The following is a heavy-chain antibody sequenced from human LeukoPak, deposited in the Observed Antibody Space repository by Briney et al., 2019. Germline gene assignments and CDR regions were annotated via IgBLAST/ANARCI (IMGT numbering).Heavy chain of an antibody. D-gene: IGHD5-12*01. V-gene: IGHV1-18*01. CDR2: ISGQSGDT. CDR1: GYTFTSFF. Sequence: ASVKVSCKTSGYTFTSFFTSWVRQTPGQGLEWMGWISGQSGDTYYAQKFQGRVTMMRDTTTNTVHMELRNLISDETAVYYCARWPEVGDYWGQGTLVTVSS. CDR3: ARWPEVGDY. J-gene: IGHJ4*02.